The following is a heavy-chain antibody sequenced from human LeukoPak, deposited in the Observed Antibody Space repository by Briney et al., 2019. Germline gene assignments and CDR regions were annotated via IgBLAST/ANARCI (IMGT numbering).Heavy chain of an antibody. CDR3: ARGPHCSSTSCYSEYFHH. D-gene: IGHD2-2*01. V-gene: IGHV4-31*03. CDR1: GASLSSGGYY. J-gene: IGHJ1*01. CDR2: ISYSGSP. Sequence: PSETLSLTCTVSGASLSSGGYYWSWIRQHPGKGLEWIGYISYSGSPYYNPSLKSRVTISVDTSRKQFCLKLSSVTAEDTAVYYCARGPHCSSTSCYSEYFHHWGQGTLVTVSS.